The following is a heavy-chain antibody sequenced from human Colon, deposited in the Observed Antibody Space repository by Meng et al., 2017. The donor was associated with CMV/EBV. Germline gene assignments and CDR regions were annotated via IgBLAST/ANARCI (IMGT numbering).Heavy chain of an antibody. CDR2: ISAYTGDT. CDR1: GYTFTNYG. CDR3: VRESQSGSYIYLQH. J-gene: IGHJ1*01. V-gene: IGHV1-18*01. D-gene: IGHD1-26*01. Sequence: QVQLVQSGAEVKKPGVSVKVSCKASGYTFTNYGISWVRQAPGQGLEWMGWISAYTGDTYYAQKFQGRVTMTTDTSTSTAYMELRSLRSHDTAVYYCVRESQSGSYIYLQHWGQGTLVTVSS.